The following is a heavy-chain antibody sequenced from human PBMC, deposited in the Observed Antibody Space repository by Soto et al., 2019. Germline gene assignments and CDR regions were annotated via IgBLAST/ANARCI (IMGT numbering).Heavy chain of an antibody. CDR2: ISSSGST. V-gene: IGHV4-39*01. CDR1: GGSISSINYY. J-gene: IGHJ2*01. Sequence: QLQLQESGPGLVKPSETLSLTCFVSGGSISSINYYWGWVRQPPGKGLEWIGTISSSGSTYYNPSLKSGVTISVDKSKNDLSLMLTSVTAADTAVYFCARRGSTSSSWYFDLWGRGTPVTVSS. D-gene: IGHD6-19*01. CDR3: ARRGSTSSSWYFDL.